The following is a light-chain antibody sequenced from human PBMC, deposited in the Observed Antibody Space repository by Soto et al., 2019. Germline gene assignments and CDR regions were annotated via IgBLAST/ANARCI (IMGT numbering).Light chain of an antibody. J-gene: IGKJ4*01. CDR2: GAS. CDR3: QQYGSSPRLT. V-gene: IGKV3-20*01. CDR1: QSVSSDY. Sequence: EIVLTQSPGTLSLSPGERATLSCRASQSVSSDYLAWYQQKPGQAPRLLIYGASSRATGIPDRFSGSGSGTHLTLTISRLEPEDFAVYYCQQYGSSPRLTFGGGTKVDI.